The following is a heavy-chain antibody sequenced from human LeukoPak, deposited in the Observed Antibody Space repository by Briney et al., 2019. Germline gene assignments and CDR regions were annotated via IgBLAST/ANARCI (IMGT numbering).Heavy chain of an antibody. D-gene: IGHD2-2*01. CDR2: MNPNSGNT. Sequence: ASVKVSCKASGYTFTSYDINWVRQATGQGLEWMGWMNPNSGNTGYAQKFQGRVTMTRSTSISTAYMELSSLRSEDTAVYYCARWSEWMDQLGRRGFDYWGQGTLVTVSS. V-gene: IGHV1-8*01. CDR1: GYTFTSYD. J-gene: IGHJ4*02. CDR3: ARWSEWMDQLGRRGFDY.